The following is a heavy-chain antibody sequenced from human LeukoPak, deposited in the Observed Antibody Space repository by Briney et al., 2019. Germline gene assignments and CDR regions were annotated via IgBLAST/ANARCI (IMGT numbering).Heavy chain of an antibody. CDR3: ARDKMATNHFDY. V-gene: IGHV4-30-4*01. J-gene: IGHJ4*02. CDR2: IYYSGST. CDR1: GGSISSGDYY. Sequence: SETLSLTCTVSGGSISSGDYYWSWIRQPPGKGLEWIGYIYYSGSTYYNPSLKSRVTMSVDTSKNQFSLKLSSVTAADTAVYYCARDKMATNHFDYWGQGTLVTVSS. D-gene: IGHD5-24*01.